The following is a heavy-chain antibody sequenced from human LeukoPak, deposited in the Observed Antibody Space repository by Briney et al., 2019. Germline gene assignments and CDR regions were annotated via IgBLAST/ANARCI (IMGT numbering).Heavy chain of an antibody. CDR2: ISGSGGST. J-gene: IGHJ4*02. CDR3: ARHRSSWLIDY. V-gene: IGHV3-23*01. Sequence: GGSLRLSCAASGFTFSSYAMSWVRQAPGKGLEWVSAISGSGGSTYYADSVRGRFTISRDNSKNTLYLQMNSLRAEDTAVYYCARHRSSWLIDYWGQGTLVTVSS. CDR1: GFTFSSYA. D-gene: IGHD6-6*01.